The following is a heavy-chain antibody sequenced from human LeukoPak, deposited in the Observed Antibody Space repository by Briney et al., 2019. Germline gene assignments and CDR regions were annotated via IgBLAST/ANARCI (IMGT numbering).Heavy chain of an antibody. J-gene: IGHJ6*02. D-gene: IGHD3-10*01. V-gene: IGHV1-46*01. Sequence: ASVKVSCKVSGYTFTSYYMHWVRQAPGQGLEWMGIINPSGGSTSYAQKFQGRVTMTRDTSTSTVYMELSSLRSEDTAVYYCARDRFEVYPYYYYGMDVWGQGTTVTVSS. CDR3: ARDRFEVYPYYYYGMDV. CDR2: INPSGGST. CDR1: GYTFTSYY.